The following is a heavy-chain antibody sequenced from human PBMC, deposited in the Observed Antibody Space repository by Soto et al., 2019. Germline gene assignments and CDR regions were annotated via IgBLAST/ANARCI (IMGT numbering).Heavy chain of an antibody. V-gene: IGHV3-30*18. CDR3: AKDPADYGDSDLF. D-gene: IGHD4-17*01. J-gene: IGHJ4*02. Sequence: QVQLVESGGGVVQPGRSRRLSCAASGFTFSRYGMVWVRQAPGKGLEWVALISYDGSNEYYADSVKGRFTISRDNSKNTLYLQMNGLRAEDTAVFYCAKDPADYGDSDLFWGQGTLVTVSS. CDR1: GFTFSRYG. CDR2: ISYDGSNE.